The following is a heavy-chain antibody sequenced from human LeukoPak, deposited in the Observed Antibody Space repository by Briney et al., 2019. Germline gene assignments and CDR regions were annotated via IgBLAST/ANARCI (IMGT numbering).Heavy chain of an antibody. D-gene: IGHD3-3*01. CDR1: GFTLSSYW. CDR2: IKRDGSEK. V-gene: IGHV3-7*01. J-gene: IGHJ4*02. CDR3: ARADTHYGFWSGSQKLYYFDY. Sequence: GGSLRLSCAASGFTLSSYWMSWVRQAPGKGLEWVANIKRDGSEKYYVGSVKGRFTISRDNAKNSLYLQMNSLRAEDTAVYYCARADTHYGFWSGSQKLYYFDYWGQGTLVTVSS.